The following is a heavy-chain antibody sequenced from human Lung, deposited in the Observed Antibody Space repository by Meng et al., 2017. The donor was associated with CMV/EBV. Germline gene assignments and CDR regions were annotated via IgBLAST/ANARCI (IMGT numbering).Heavy chain of an antibody. CDR1: GFTFSSYW. V-gene: IGHV3-74*01. CDR3: ARESVGWGYYGDYERYFDD. D-gene: IGHD4-17*01. Sequence: GESLKISCAASGFTFSSYWMHWVRQAPGKGLVWVSRINSDGSSTSYADSVKGRFTISRDNAKNTLYLQMNSLRAEDTAVYYCARESVGWGYYGDYERYFDDWGQG. CDR2: INSDGSST. J-gene: IGHJ4*02.